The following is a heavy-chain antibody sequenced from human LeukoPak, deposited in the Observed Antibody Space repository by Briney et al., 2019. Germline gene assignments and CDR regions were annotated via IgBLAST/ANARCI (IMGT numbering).Heavy chain of an antibody. CDR3: ARESASRIFDY. J-gene: IGHJ4*02. Sequence: GSLRLSCAASGFTFSDYYMSRIRQAPGKSLEWVSYISSSGSTIFYADSVKGRFTISRDNAKNALYLQMNSLRAEDTAVYYCARESASRIFDYWGQGTLVTVSS. V-gene: IGHV3-11*01. CDR1: GFTFSDYY. CDR2: ISSSGSTI. D-gene: IGHD1-14*01.